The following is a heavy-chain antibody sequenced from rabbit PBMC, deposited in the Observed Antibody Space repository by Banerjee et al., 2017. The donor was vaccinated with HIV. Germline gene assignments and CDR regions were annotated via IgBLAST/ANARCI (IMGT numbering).Heavy chain of an antibody. J-gene: IGHJ4*01. CDR1: GFSFSSSYW. V-gene: IGHV1S45*01. Sequence: QEQLKETGGGLVKPGASLTLTCTDFGFSFSSSYWICWVRQAPGKGLEWIACIYVDSSGSTYYASWAKGRFTISKASSTTVTLQMTSLTAADTATYFCARDKAGYAAYYFNLWGPGTLVTVS. CDR2: IYVDSSGST. D-gene: IGHD6-1*01. CDR3: ARDKAGYAAYYFNL.